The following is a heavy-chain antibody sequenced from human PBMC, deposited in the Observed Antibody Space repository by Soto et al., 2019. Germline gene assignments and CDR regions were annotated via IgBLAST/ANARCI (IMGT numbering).Heavy chain of an antibody. CDR1: GGSITSYN. CDR2: IYYNGNF. Sequence: QVQLQESGPGLVKPLETLSLTCTVPGGSITSYNWSWVRQPPGKGLEWIGYIYYNGNFNYNPSLKSRLTISLDTSKNQFSLRLSSVTAADTAVYYCATGRVYFGSEYWGQGTLVTVSS. V-gene: IGHV4-59*01. J-gene: IGHJ4*02. D-gene: IGHD3-10*01. CDR3: ATGRVYFGSEY.